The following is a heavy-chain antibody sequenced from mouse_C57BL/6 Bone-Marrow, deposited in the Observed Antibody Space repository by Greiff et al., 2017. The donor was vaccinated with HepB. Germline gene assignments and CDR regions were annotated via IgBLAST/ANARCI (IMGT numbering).Heavy chain of an antibody. CDR2: INYDGSST. CDR3: ARDDYYGSSPMDY. Sequence: VQLKESEGGLVQPGSSMKLSCTASGFTFSDYYMAWVRQVPEKGLEWVANINYDGSSTYYLDSLKSRFIISRDNAKNILYLQMSSLKSEDTATYYCARDDYYGSSPMDYWGQGTSVTVSS. CDR1: GFTFSDYY. J-gene: IGHJ4*01. D-gene: IGHD1-1*01. V-gene: IGHV5-16*01.